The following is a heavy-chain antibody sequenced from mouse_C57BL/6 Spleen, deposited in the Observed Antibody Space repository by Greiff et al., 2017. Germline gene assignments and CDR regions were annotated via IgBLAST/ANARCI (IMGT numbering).Heavy chain of an antibody. J-gene: IGHJ3*01. V-gene: IGHV1-18*01. CDR1: GYTFTDYN. D-gene: IGHD1-1*01. CDR2: INPNNGGT. CDR3: ASAAQYYGSRRAWFAY. Sequence: VQLQQSGPELVKPGASVKIPCKASGYTFTDYNMDWVKQSHGKSLEWIGDINPNNGGTIYNQKFKGKATLTVDKSSSTAYMELRSLTSEDTAVYYDASAAQYYGSRRAWFAYWGQGTLVTVSA.